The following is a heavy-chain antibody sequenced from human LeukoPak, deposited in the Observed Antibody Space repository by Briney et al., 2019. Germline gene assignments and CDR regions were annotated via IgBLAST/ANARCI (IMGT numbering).Heavy chain of an antibody. V-gene: IGHV3-74*01. CDR1: GLTFSGHW. Sequence: GGSLRLSCAASGLTFSGHWMYWLRQAPGKGLAWVSRINGDGSATNYADSMEGRFTISRDNAKNIVYLQMNSLREDDTAIYYCARDINWGQVDYWGQGTLVTVSS. CDR3: ARDINWGQVDY. D-gene: IGHD7-27*01. CDR2: INGDGSAT. J-gene: IGHJ4*02.